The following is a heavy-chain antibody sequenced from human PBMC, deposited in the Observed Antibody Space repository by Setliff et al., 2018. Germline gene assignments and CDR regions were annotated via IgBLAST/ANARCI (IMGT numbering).Heavy chain of an antibody. D-gene: IGHD3-16*01. V-gene: IGHV4-31*03. CDR3: ARDHGGAAPYYYYYMDV. CDR1: GGSISSGGYY. Sequence: LSLTCTVSGGSISSGGYYWSWIRQHPGKGLEWIGYIYYSGSTYYNPSLKSRVTISVDTSKNQFSLKLSSVTAADTAVYYCARDHGGAAPYYYYYMDVWGKGTTVTVSS. CDR2: IYYSGST. J-gene: IGHJ6*03.